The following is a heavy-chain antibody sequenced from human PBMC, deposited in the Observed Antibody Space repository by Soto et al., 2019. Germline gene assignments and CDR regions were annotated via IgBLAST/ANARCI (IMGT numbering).Heavy chain of an antibody. CDR3: AHRSRKRQAFDV. V-gene: IGHV2-5*01. CDR2: VYWNDDE. J-gene: IGHJ3*01. Sequence: TLVNPTQTLTLTCTFSGFSLNTGGVGVGWIRQPPGKPLEWLALVYWNDDERYRPSLKNRLAIIKDTSKNQVVLTMTNMDPVDTGTYYCAHRSRKRQAFDVWGQATVGTVSS. D-gene: IGHD1-1*01. CDR1: GFSLNTGGVG.